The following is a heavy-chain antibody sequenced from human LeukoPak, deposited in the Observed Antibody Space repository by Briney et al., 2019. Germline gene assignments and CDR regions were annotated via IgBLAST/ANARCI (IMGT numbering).Heavy chain of an antibody. CDR1: VGSISSGSYY. CDR3: ASSIAAFFDY. D-gene: IGHD6-6*01. CDR2: IYTSGST. J-gene: IGHJ4*02. Sequence: PSETLSLTCTDSVGSISSGSYYWSWIRQPAGKGLEWIGRIYTSGSTNYNPSLKSRVTISVDTSKYQFSLKLSSVTAADTAVYYCASSIAAFFDYWGQGTLVTVSS. V-gene: IGHV4-61*02.